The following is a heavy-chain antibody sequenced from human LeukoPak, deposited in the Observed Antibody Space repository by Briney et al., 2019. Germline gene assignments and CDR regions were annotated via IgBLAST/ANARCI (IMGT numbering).Heavy chain of an antibody. CDR2: IRSKAYGGTT. D-gene: IGHD2-15*01. Sequence: PGRSLRHSCTASGFTFGDYAMSWVRQAPGKGLEWVGFIRSKAYGGTTEYAASVKGRFTISRDDSKSIAYLQMNSLKTEDTAVYYCTRTRCSGGSCYFDYWGQGTLVTVSS. CDR1: GFTFGDYA. V-gene: IGHV3-49*04. J-gene: IGHJ4*02. CDR3: TRTRCSGGSCYFDY.